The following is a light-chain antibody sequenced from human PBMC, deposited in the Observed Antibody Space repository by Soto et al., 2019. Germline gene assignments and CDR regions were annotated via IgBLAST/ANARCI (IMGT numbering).Light chain of an antibody. Sequence: QSVLTQPASMSGSPGQSISISCTGGLGIYNYVSWYQQHPGKVPKLLIYEVNNRPSGISDRFSGSKSGNTASLTISGLQAEDEADYYCSSYTSSSTLEVFGTGTKVTVL. V-gene: IGLV2-14*01. CDR1: LGIYNY. J-gene: IGLJ1*01. CDR3: SSYTSSSTLEV. CDR2: EVN.